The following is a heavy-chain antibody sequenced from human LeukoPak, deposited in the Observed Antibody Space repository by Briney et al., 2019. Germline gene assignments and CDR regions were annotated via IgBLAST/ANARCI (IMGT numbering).Heavy chain of an antibody. CDR1: GFTFSSYG. J-gene: IGHJ4*02. CDR2: INLDGSEK. CDR3: ARDGARKDDY. V-gene: IGHV3-7*01. D-gene: IGHD4/OR15-4a*01. Sequence: PGGSLRLSCAASGFTFSSYGMHWVRQAPGKGLEWVANINLDGSEKFYVDSVKGRFTISRDNAKNSLYLQMNSLRAEDTAIYYCARDGARKDDYWGQGTLVTVSS.